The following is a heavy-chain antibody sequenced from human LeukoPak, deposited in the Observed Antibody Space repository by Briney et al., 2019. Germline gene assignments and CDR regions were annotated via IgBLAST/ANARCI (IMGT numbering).Heavy chain of an antibody. CDR3: ARGEGGYGSGSDY. J-gene: IGHJ4*02. V-gene: IGHV3-21*01. D-gene: IGHD3-10*01. Sequence: PGGSLRLSCAASGFTFSSYSMNWVRQAPGKGLEWVSSISSSSSYIYYADSVKGRFTISRDNAKNSLYLQMNSLRAEDTAVYYCARGEGGYGSGSDYWGQGTLVTVSS. CDR2: ISSSSSYI. CDR1: GFTFSSYS.